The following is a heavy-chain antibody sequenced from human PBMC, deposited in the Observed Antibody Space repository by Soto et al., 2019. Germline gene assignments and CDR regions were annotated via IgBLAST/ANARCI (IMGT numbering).Heavy chain of an antibody. J-gene: IGHJ4*02. CDR3: ARDYYDSSGYHAPLDY. V-gene: IGHV3-21*01. Sequence: EVQLVESGGGLVKPGGSLRLSCAASGFTFSSYSMNWVRQAPGKGLEWVSSISGSSSYIYYADSVKGRFTNSRDNAKNSLYLQMNSLRAEDTAVYYCARDYYDSSGYHAPLDYWGQGTLVTVSS. CDR2: ISGSSSYI. CDR1: GFTFSSYS. D-gene: IGHD3-22*01.